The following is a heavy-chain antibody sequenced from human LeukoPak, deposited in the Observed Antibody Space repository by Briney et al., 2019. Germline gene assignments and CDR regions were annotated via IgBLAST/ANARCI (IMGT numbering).Heavy chain of an antibody. CDR2: IYYSGST. CDR3: ARSSGGPYYYYGMDV. J-gene: IGHJ6*02. D-gene: IGHD3-10*01. V-gene: IGHV4-59*08. Sequence: PSETLSLTCTVSGGSISSYYWSWIRQPPGKELEWIGYIYYSGSTNYNPSLKSRVTISVDTSKNQFSLKLSSVTAADTAVYYCARSSGGPYYYYGMDVWGQGTTVTVSS. CDR1: GGSISSYY.